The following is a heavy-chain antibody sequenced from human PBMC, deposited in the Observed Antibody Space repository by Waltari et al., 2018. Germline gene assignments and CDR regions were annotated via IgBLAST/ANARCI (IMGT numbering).Heavy chain of an antibody. D-gene: IGHD3-10*01. CDR1: DDSISSYY. J-gene: IGHJ6*02. Sequence: QVQLQESGPGLVKPSETLSLTCNVSDDSISSYYWHWIRQPPGKGLEWIGYIFHTGSTDYNPSLQSRITISVDTSKNQFSLKLNSVTAADTAVYYCARTPIHRTSGYYYAMDVWGQGTTVTVSS. V-gene: IGHV4-59*01. CDR2: IFHTGST. CDR3: ARTPIHRTSGYYYAMDV.